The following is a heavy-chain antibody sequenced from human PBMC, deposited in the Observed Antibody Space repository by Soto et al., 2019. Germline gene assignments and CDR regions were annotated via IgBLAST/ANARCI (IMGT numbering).Heavy chain of an antibody. CDR1: GFTFSSYA. D-gene: IGHD1-1*01. CDR3: AREELETLDY. Sequence: QVQLVESGGGVVQPGRSLRLSCAASGFTFSSYAMHWVRQAPGKGLEWVAVISYDGSNKYYADSVKGRFTISRDNSKNTLYLQMNSLRAEDTAVYYCAREELETLDYWGQGTLVTVSS. J-gene: IGHJ4*02. CDR2: ISYDGSNK. V-gene: IGHV3-30-3*01.